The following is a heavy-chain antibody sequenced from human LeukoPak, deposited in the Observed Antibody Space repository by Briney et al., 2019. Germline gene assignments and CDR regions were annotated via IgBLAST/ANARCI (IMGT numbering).Heavy chain of an antibody. CDR2: IYYSGST. D-gene: IGHD3-22*01. CDR3: ARLDSSGYYPYYYYMDV. CDR1: GGSISSSSYY. V-gene: IGHV4-39*01. Sequence: SETLSLTCTVSGGSISSSSYYWGWIRQPPGKGLEWIGSIYYSGSTYYNPSLKSRVTISVDTSKNQFSLKLSSVTAADTAVYYCARLDSSGYYPYYYYMDVWGKGTTVTISS. J-gene: IGHJ6*03.